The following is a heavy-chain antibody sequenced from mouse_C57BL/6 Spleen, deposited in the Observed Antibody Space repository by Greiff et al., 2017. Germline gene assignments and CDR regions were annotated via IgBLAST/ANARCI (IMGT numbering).Heavy chain of an antibody. CDR3: ARDAVVAPFDY. V-gene: IGHV3-6*01. Sequence: EVKLMESGPGLVKPSQSLSFTCSVTGYSITSGYYWNWIRQFPGNKLEWMGYISYDGSNNYNPSLKNRISITRDTSKNQFFLKLNSVTTEDTATYCCARDAVVAPFDYWGQGTTLTVSS. D-gene: IGHD1-1*01. CDR2: ISYDGSN. CDR1: GYSITSGYY. J-gene: IGHJ2*01.